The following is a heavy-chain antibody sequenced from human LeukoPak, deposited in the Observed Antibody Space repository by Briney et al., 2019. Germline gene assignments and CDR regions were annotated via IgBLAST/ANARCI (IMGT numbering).Heavy chain of an antibody. Sequence: GGSLRLSCVASGFTFSSYSISWIRQAPGKGLEWVSAISGSGGSTYYADSVKGRFTISRDNSKNTLYLQMNSLRAEDTAVYYCAKEILSGSYCFDYWGQGTLVTVSS. CDR3: AKEILSGSYCFDY. V-gene: IGHV3-23*01. D-gene: IGHD1-26*01. CDR2: ISGSGGST. CDR1: GFTFSSYS. J-gene: IGHJ4*02.